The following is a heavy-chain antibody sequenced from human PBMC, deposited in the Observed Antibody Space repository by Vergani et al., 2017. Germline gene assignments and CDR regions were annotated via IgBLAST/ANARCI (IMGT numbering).Heavy chain of an antibody. J-gene: IGHJ3*02. Sequence: QVQLVESGGGVVQPGRSLRLSCAASGFTFSSYGMHWVRQAPGKGLEWVAVIWYDGSNKYYADSVKGRFTISRDNSKNTLYLQMNSLRAEDTAVYYCARGGDSTNAFDNWGQGTMVTVSS. CDR3: ARGGDSTNAFDN. CDR1: GFTFSSYG. V-gene: IGHV3-33*01. D-gene: IGHD2/OR15-2a*01. CDR2: IWYDGSNK.